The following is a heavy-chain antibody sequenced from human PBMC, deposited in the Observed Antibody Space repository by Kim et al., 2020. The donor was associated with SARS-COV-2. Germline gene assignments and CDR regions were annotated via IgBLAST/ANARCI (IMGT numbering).Heavy chain of an antibody. Sequence: GGSLRLSCAASGFTFSDYYMSWIRQAPGKGLEWVSYISSSSSYTNYADSVKGRFTISRDNAKNSLYLQMNSLRAEDTAVYYCARDFYCSSTSCYGELFDYWGQGTLVTVSS. V-gene: IGHV3-11*05. D-gene: IGHD2-2*01. CDR3: ARDFYCSSTSCYGELFDY. J-gene: IGHJ4*02. CDR1: GFTFSDYY. CDR2: ISSSSSYT.